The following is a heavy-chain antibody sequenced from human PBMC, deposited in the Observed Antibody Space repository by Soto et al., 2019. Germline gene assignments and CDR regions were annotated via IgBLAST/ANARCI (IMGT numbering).Heavy chain of an antibody. CDR2: IYSGGST. V-gene: IGHV3-66*01. J-gene: IGHJ4*02. CDR1: GFTVSSNY. D-gene: IGHD6-19*01. CDR3: ATVIEQWLVRDY. Sequence: EVQLVESGGGLVQPGGSLRLSCAASGFTVSSNYMSWVRQAPGKGLEWVSVIYSGGSTYYADSVKGRFTISSDNSKNTLYLQMNSLRAEDTAVYYCATVIEQWLVRDYWGQGTLVTVSS.